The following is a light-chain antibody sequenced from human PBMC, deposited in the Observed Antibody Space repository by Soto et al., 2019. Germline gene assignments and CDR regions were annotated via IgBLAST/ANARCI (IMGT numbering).Light chain of an antibody. CDR1: NSDVGGYNF. J-gene: IGLJ2*01. CDR3: TSYSTSNTLVV. Sequence: QSALTQPASVSGSPGQSITISCTGTNSDVGGYNFVSWYQQRPGKAPKLMIYEVSYRPSGVSNRFSGSKSGNTASLTISGLQTEDEGDYYGTSYSTSNTLVVFGGGTKVTVL. V-gene: IGLV2-14*01. CDR2: EVS.